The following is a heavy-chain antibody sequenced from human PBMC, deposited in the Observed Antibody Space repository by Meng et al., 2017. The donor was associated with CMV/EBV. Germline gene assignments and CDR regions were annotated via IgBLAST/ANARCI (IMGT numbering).Heavy chain of an antibody. CDR2: ISSSSSTI. CDR3: ARGYSSGWSYYFDY. J-gene: IGHJ4*02. D-gene: IGHD6-19*01. V-gene: IGHV3-48*04. CDR1: GFTFSSYS. Sequence: GESLKISCAASGFTFSSYSMNWVRQAPGKGLEWVSYISSSSSTIYYADSVKGRFTISRDNAKNSLYLQMNSLRAEDTAVYYCARGYSSGWSYYFDYWGQGTLVTVSS.